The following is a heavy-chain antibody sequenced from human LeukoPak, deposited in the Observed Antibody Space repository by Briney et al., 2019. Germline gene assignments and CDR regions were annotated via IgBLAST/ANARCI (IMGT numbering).Heavy chain of an antibody. CDR3: TRTVLDCKNGVCYDY. Sequence: GASVKVSCKTSGYTFTTYGISWVRQAPGQGLEWMGWISPYTGNTIYAQKLQGRVTVTTDTSTSTAYMELRSLRSDDTAVYYCTRTVLDCKNGVCYDYWGQGTLVTVSS. J-gene: IGHJ4*02. D-gene: IGHD2-8*01. CDR1: GYTFTTYG. V-gene: IGHV1-18*01. CDR2: ISPYTGNT.